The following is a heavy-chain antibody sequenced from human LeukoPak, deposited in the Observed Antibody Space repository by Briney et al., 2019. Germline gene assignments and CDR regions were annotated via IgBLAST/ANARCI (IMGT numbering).Heavy chain of an antibody. J-gene: IGHJ4*02. CDR3: ARDLSPITIFGVALDY. Sequence: SVKVSCKASGGTFSSYAISWVREAPGQGLEWMGGIIPIFGTANYAQKFQGRVTITADESTSTAYMELSSLRSEDTAVYYCARDLSPITIFGVALDYWGQGTLVTVSS. CDR1: GGTFSSYA. CDR2: IIPIFGTA. D-gene: IGHD3-3*01. V-gene: IGHV1-69*13.